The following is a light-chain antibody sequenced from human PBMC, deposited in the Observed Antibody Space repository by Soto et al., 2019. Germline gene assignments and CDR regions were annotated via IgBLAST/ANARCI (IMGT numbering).Light chain of an antibody. Sequence: AIQMTQSPSSLSASVGDRVTITCRASQDIRNDLGWYQQKPGKAPNLLIYAASTLQIGVPSRFSGSGSGTDFTLTSSSLQPEDFATYYCLQGYNFPHTFGPGTKVDIK. CDR1: QDIRND. V-gene: IGKV1-6*01. CDR2: AAS. J-gene: IGKJ3*01. CDR3: LQGYNFPHT.